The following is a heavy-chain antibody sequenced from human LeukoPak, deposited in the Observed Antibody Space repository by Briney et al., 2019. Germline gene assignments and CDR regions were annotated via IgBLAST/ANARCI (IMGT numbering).Heavy chain of an antibody. V-gene: IGHV3-21*01. D-gene: IGHD3-16*02. Sequence: GGSLRLSCAASGFTFSSYSMNWVRQAPGKGLEWVSSISSSSSYIYYADSVKGRFTISRDNAKNSLYLQMNSLRAEDTAVYYCAREGYDYVWGSYRDYWGQGTLVTVSS. CDR3: AREGYDYVWGSYRDY. CDR1: GFTFSSYS. CDR2: ISSSSSYI. J-gene: IGHJ4*02.